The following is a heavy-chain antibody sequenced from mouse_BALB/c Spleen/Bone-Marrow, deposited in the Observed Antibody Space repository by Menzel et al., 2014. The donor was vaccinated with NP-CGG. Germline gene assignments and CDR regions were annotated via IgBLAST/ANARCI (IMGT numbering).Heavy chain of an antibody. V-gene: IGHV1-67*01. CDR2: ISTYNGNT. CDR1: GYTFTDYA. D-gene: IGHD2-14*01. Sequence: VQRVEPGPEVVRPGVSVEISCKGSGYTFTDYAMHWVKQSHAKSLGWIGVISTYNGNTNYNQKFKGKATMTVDKPSSTAYMELARLTSEDSAIYYCAREVRAPWYAMDYWGQGTSVTVSS. CDR3: AREVRAPWYAMDY. J-gene: IGHJ4*01.